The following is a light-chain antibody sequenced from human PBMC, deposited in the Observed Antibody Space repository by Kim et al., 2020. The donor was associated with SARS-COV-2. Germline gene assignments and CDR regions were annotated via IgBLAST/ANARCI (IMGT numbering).Light chain of an antibody. J-gene: IGKJ5*01. CDR1: QSVDGY. CDR3: QQRRKSIT. CDR2: NAS. V-gene: IGKV3-11*01. Sequence: SLPPGDGATLSCRASQSVDGYLAWLQQKPGQAPRRLISNASNRAAGVPARFSGSGSGTDFTLTISSLEPEDFAVYYCQQRRKSITFGQGTRLEIK.